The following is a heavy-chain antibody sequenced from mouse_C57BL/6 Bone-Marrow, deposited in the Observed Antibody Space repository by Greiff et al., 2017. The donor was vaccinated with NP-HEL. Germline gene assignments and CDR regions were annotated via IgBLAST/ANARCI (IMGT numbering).Heavy chain of an antibody. CDR3: ARGAYGSSLYYFDY. CDR1: GFTFSSYA. Sequence: EVQGVESGGGLVKPGGSLKLSCAASGFTFSSYAMSWVRQTPEKRLEWVATISDGGSYTYYPDNVKGRFTISRDNAKNNLYLQMSQLKSEDTAMYYCARGAYGSSLYYFDYWGQGTTLTVSS. D-gene: IGHD1-1*01. CDR2: ISDGGSYT. J-gene: IGHJ2*01. V-gene: IGHV5-4*01.